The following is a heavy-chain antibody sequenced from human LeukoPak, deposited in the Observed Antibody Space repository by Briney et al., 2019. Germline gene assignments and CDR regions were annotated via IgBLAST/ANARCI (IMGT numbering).Heavy chain of an antibody. D-gene: IGHD3-16*01. CDR2: IIPIFGTA. CDR1: GGTFSSYA. Sequence: SVKVSCKASGGTFSSYAISWVRQAPGQGLEWMGGIIPIFGTANYAQKFQGRVTITTDESTSTAYMELSSLRSEDTAVYYCAREHRGGVDGNWFDPWGQGTLVTVSS. CDR3: AREHRGGVDGNWFDP. J-gene: IGHJ5*02. V-gene: IGHV1-69*05.